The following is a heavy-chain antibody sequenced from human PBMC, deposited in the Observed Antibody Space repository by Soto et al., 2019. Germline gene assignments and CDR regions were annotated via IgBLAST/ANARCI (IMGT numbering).Heavy chain of an antibody. CDR1: GFTFSSYW. CDR3: ARCGYSGYDYHYDY. D-gene: IGHD5-12*01. Sequence: GGSLRLSCAASGFTFSSYWMSWVRQAPGKGLEWVANIKQDGSEKYYVDSVKGRFTISRDNAKNSLYLQMNSLRAEDTAVYYCARCGYSGYDYHYDYCGQGTLVTVS. V-gene: IGHV3-7*01. J-gene: IGHJ4*02. CDR2: IKQDGSEK.